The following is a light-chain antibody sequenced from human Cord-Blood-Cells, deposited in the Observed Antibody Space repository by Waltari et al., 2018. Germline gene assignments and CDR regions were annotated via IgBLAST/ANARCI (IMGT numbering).Light chain of an antibody. CDR1: SSDVGGYNY. V-gene: IGLV2-14*01. CDR3: SSYTSSSTLDVV. Sequence: QSALTQPASVSGSPGQSITISCPGTSSDVGGYNYVSWYQQHPGKAPKLIIYDVSNRPSGVSNRFSGSKSGNTASLTIFGLQAEDEADYYCSSYTSSSTLDVVFGGGTKLTVL. CDR2: DVS. J-gene: IGLJ2*01.